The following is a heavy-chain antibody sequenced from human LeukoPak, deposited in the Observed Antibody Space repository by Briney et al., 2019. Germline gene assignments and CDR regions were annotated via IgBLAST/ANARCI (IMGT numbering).Heavy chain of an antibody. D-gene: IGHD2-2*01. J-gene: IGHJ4*02. Sequence: PSETLSLTCTVSGGSISSSSYYWGWIRQPPGKGLEWIGSIYYSGSTYYTPSLKSRVTISVDTSKNQFSLKLSSVTAADTAVYYCARLERNQLLPRGYWGQGTLVTVSS. CDR1: GGSISSSSYY. CDR3: ARLERNQLLPRGY. CDR2: IYYSGST. V-gene: IGHV4-39*01.